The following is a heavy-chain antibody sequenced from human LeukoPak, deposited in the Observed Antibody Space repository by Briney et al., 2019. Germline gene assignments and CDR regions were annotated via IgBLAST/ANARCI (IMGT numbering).Heavy chain of an antibody. CDR2: ISGSGDST. CDR1: GFTFSSYA. CDR3: AKDVRFSGSWRAFDI. Sequence: PGGSLRLSCAASGFTFSSYAMSWVRQAPGKGLEWVSAISGSGDSTYYADSVKGRFTISRDNSKNMLYLQMDSLRAEDTAIYYCAKDVRFSGSWRAFDIWGQGTLVTVSS. J-gene: IGHJ3*02. V-gene: IGHV3-23*01. D-gene: IGHD1-26*01.